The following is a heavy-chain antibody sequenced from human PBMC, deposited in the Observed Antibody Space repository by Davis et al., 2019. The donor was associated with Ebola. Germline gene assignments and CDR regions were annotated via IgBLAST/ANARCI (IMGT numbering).Heavy chain of an antibody. D-gene: IGHD5-18*01. J-gene: IGHJ4*02. CDR1: GFTFSTYN. CDR2: SSGSTGAK. Sequence: GESLKISCAASGFTFSTYNMNWVRQTPGKGLEWVSFSSGSTGAKYYADSVKGRFTISRDNAKNSLFLQMNSLRAEDTAVYYCARASIQDGYSYRYYFDYWGQGTLVTVSS. CDR3: ARASIQDGYSYRYYFDY. V-gene: IGHV3-48*01.